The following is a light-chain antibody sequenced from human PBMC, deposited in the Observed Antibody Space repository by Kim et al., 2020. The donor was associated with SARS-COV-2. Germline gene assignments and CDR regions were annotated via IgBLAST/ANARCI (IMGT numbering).Light chain of an antibody. CDR2: AAS. J-gene: IGKJ2*01. CDR3: QQHYGPVYT. V-gene: IGKV1-17*01. Sequence: DIQMTQSPSSLSASVGDRVTISCRASQDIRNALTWYQHKPGKPPKRLIYAASSLQSGVPSRFSGSGSGTEFTLTISSLQPGDSATYYCQQHYGPVYTVGQGTKLEI. CDR1: QDIRNA.